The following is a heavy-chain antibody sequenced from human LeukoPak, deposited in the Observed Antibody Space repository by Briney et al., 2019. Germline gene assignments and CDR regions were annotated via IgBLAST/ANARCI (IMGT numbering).Heavy chain of an antibody. CDR1: GASVSNSH. CDR3: SEGYFEPFDH. CDR2: LSYTGKT. V-gene: IGHV4-59*02. J-gene: IGHJ4*02. Sequence: SETLSLTCAVSGASVSNSHWNWIRHFSGKGLEWIGCLSYTGKTDYNPSLSSRVTISLGTSNNQVSLKLKSVTAADTAVYYCSEGYFEPFDHWGPGTLVTVSS. D-gene: IGHD2/OR15-2a*01.